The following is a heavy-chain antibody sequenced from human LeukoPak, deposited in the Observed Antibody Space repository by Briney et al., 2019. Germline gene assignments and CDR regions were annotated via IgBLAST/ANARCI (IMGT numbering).Heavy chain of an antibody. J-gene: IGHJ4*02. CDR1: GFTFSSYA. D-gene: IGHD6-19*01. V-gene: IGHV3-23*01. CDR2: ISSGGPTT. CDR3: AKRHSSGWYYFDY. Sequence: PGGSLRLSCAATGFTFSSYAMSWGRQTPGKGLEWVSTISSGGPTTYYADSVKGRFTISRDDSKNTLYLQMNTLRAEDTAVYYCAKRHSSGWYYFDYWGQGTLVTVSS.